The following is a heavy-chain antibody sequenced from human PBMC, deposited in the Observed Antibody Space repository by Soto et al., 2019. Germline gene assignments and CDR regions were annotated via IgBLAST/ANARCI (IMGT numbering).Heavy chain of an antibody. CDR1: GFTFSDYY. D-gene: IGHD6-19*01. V-gene: IGHV3-11*01. CDR3: ATPSLYSSGWYRRFDF. J-gene: IGHJ4*02. Sequence: GGSLRLSCAASGFTFSDYYMSWIRQAPGKGLEWVSYISSSGSTIYYADSVKGRFTISRDNAKNSLYLQMNSLRAEDTAVYYCATPSLYSSGWYRRFDFCGQGIRVTVAS. CDR2: ISSSGSTI.